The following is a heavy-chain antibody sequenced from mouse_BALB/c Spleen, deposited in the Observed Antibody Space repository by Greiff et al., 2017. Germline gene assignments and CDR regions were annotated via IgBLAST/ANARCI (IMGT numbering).Heavy chain of an antibody. CDR3: ARGPLPYGNYAMDY. CDR1: GYSITSDYA. D-gene: IGHD2-1*01. Sequence: EVQLVESGPGLVKPSQSLSLTCTVTGYSITSDYAWNWIRQFPGNKLEWMGYISYSGSTSYNPSLKSRISITRDTSKNQFFLQLNSVTTEDTATYYCARGPLPYGNYAMDYWGQGTSVTVSS. V-gene: IGHV3-2*02. CDR2: ISYSGST. J-gene: IGHJ4*01.